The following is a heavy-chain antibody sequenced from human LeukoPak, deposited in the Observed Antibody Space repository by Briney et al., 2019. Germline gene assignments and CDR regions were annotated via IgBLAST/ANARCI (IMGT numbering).Heavy chain of an antibody. CDR1: GFTFSSYA. D-gene: IGHD1-14*01. V-gene: IGHV3-30*01. Sequence: GGSLRLSCAASGFTFSSYAMHWVRQAPGKGLEWVAVISYDGSNKYYADSVKGRFTISRDSSKNTLYLQMNSLRAEDTAVYYCARGGTRDYWGQGTLVTVSS. CDR2: ISYDGSNK. CDR3: ARGGTRDY. J-gene: IGHJ4*02.